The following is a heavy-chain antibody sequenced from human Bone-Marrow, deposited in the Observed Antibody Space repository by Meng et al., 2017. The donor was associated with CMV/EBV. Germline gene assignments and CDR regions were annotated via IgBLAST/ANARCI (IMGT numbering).Heavy chain of an antibody. D-gene: IGHD2-2*01. CDR3: ARADCSSTSCPLDY. Sequence: SETLSLTCAVSGGSISSSNWWSWVRQPPGKGLEWIGEIYHSGSTNYNPSLKSRVTISVDKSKNQFSLKLSSVTAADTAVYYCARADCSSTSCPLDYWGQGTLVTFSS. CDR2: IYHSGST. J-gene: IGHJ4*02. CDR1: GGSISSSNW. V-gene: IGHV4-4*02.